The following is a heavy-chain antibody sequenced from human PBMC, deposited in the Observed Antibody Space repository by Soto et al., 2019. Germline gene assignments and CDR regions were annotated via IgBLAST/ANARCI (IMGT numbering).Heavy chain of an antibody. CDR3: ARDYSDSSGYYHDY. D-gene: IGHD3-22*01. CDR2: IYYSGTT. CDR1: GGSISSGGYY. J-gene: IGHJ4*02. Sequence: QVQLQESGPGLVKPSQTLSLTCTVSGGSISSGGYYWSWIRQHPGKGLEWFGYIYYSGTTYYNPSLKSRVTISVDTSKNQFALKLSAVTAADTAVYYCARDYSDSSGYYHDYWGQGTLVTVSS. V-gene: IGHV4-31*03.